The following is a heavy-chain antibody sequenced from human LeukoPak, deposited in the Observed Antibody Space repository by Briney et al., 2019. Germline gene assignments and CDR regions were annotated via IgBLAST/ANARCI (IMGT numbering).Heavy chain of an antibody. CDR3: ARDKEQMVRAPFAFDI. D-gene: IGHD3-10*01. CDR2: IRQGGGER. J-gene: IGHJ3*02. CDR1: GFSFNRYW. Sequence: LSGGSLRLSCTGSGFSFNRYWMTWVRQAPGKGLEWVANIRQGGGERYYGDSVKGRFTISRDNAERSVYLQMNSLRVEDTAVYYCARDKEQMVRAPFAFDIWGQGTTVTVSS. V-gene: IGHV3-7*01.